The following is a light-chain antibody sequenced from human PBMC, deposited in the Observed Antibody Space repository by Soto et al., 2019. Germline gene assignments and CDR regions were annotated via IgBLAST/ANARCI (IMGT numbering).Light chain of an antibody. V-gene: IGKV3-20*01. J-gene: IGKJ4*01. CDR1: QHVTTTY. CDR3: QQYDSSFT. CDR2: GAS. Sequence: IVLTQSPATLSLSPGERATLSCTASQHVTTTYIAWYQQKFGQAPRLLIYGASTRATGTPDRFTGGGFGTDFTLTISRVEPEDFAVYYCQQYDSSFTFGGGTK.